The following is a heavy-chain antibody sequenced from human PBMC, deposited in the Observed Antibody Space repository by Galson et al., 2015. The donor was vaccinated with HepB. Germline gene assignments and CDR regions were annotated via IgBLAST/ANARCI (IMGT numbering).Heavy chain of an antibody. CDR2: IYYTGST. D-gene: IGHD4-23*01. J-gene: IGHJ5*02. CDR1: GDSIRSGGYF. CDR3: ARAPYDFGGNYWFDP. V-gene: IGHV4-31*03. Sequence: LSLTCTVSGDSIRSGGYFWTWVRQHPGKGLEWIGYIYYTGSTYHNPSLKSRITLSVDTSKNQFSLKLSSVTAADTAVYYCARAPYDFGGNYWFDPWGQGTLVTVSS.